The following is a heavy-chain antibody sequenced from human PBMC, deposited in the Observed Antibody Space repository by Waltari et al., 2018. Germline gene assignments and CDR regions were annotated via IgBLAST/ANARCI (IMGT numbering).Heavy chain of an antibody. CDR2: IIPILGIA. CDR3: ARRPIAAAGTDYYYGMDV. J-gene: IGHJ6*02. V-gene: IGHV1-69*02. CDR1: GGTFSSYT. Sequence: QVQLVQSGAEVKKPGSSVKVSCKASGGTFSSYTISWVRQAPGQGLEWMGRIIPILGIANYAQKFQGRVTITADKSTSTAYMELSSLRSEDTAVYYCARRPIAAAGTDYYYGMDVWGQGTTVTVSS. D-gene: IGHD6-13*01.